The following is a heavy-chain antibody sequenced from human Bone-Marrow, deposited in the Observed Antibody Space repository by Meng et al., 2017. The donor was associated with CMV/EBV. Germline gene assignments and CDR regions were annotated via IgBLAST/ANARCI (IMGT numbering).Heavy chain of an antibody. CDR3: ARSSSPLAGALEF. V-gene: IGHV4-61*01. J-gene: IGHJ4*02. D-gene: IGHD6-19*01. CDR2: IYYSGST. CDR1: GGSVSSGSYY. Sequence: QVQLQESGPGLVKPSETLSLTCTVSGGSVSSGSYYWSWIRQPPGKGLEWIGYIYYSGSTNYNPSLKSRVTISVDTSKNQFSLKLSSVAAADTAVFYCARSSSPLAGALEFWGQGTLVTVSS.